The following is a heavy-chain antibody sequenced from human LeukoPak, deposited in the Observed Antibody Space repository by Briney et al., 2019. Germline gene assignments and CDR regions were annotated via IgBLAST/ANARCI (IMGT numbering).Heavy chain of an antibody. J-gene: IGHJ6*02. D-gene: IGHD3-10*01. CDR3: ARGHYYGSGTPLDYYYGMDV. CDR2: INPNSGGT. CDR1: GYTFTGYY. V-gene: IGHV1-2*02. Sequence: GASVKVSCKASGYTFTGYYMHWVRQAPGQGLEWMGWINPNSGGTDYAQKLQGRVTMTRDTSISTAYMELSRLRSDDTAVYYCARGHYYGSGTPLDYYYGMDVWGQGTTVTVSS.